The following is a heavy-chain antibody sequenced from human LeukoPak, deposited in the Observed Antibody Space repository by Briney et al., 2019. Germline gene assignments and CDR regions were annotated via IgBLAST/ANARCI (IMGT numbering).Heavy chain of an antibody. J-gene: IGHJ4*02. Sequence: NSSETLSLTCTVSGYSISSAFYWGWIRQPPGKGLEWIGTIYHNGRTYYNPSLKSRVTISLDASKNQFSLDLTSVTAADTALYYCARAFRESFSDYWGQGTLVTVSS. CDR3: ARAFRESFSDY. V-gene: IGHV4-38-2*02. CDR1: GYSISSAFY. CDR2: IYHNGRT.